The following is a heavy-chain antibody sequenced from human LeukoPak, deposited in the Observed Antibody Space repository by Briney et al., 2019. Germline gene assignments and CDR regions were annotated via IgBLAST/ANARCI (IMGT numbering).Heavy chain of an antibody. D-gene: IGHD3-3*01. Sequence: GGSLRLSCAASGFTFSIYWMSWVRQAPGKGLEWMANIKQDGSEKYYVDSVKGRFTISRDNAKNSLYLQMNSLRAEDTAVYYCARVNDFWSGYWDYFDYWGQGTLVTVSS. CDR2: IKQDGSEK. CDR3: ARVNDFWSGYWDYFDY. J-gene: IGHJ4*02. V-gene: IGHV3-7*03. CDR1: GFTFSIYW.